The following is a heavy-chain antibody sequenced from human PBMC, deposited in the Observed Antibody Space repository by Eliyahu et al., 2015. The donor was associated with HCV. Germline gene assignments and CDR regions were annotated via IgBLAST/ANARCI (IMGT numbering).Heavy chain of an antibody. J-gene: IGHJ4*02. D-gene: IGHD2-15*01. Sequence: TASGFTFXSYEMNWVRQAPGKGLEWISYISRSGSLIYYADSVKGRFTISRDNAKNSLYLQMDSLRAEDTAVYYCARAKYCSGGNCYSLCNYWGQGTLVTVSS. V-gene: IGHV3-48*03. CDR3: ARAKYCSGGNCYSLCNY. CDR2: ISRSGSLI. CDR1: GFTFXSYE.